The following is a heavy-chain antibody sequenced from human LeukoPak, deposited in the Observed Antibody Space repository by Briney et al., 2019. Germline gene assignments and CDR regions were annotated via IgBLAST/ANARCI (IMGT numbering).Heavy chain of an antibody. CDR1: GGSISSYS. CDR3: ARTPTAWNYFDY. V-gene: IGHV4-59*01. Sequence: TSETLSLTCAVSGGSISSYSWSWIRQPPGKGLEWIGYIYFSGSTNYNPSLKSRVTISVDPSKNQFSLKLSSVTAADTAVYYCARTPTAWNYFDYWGQGTLVTVSS. CDR2: IYFSGST. J-gene: IGHJ4*02. D-gene: IGHD5-12*01.